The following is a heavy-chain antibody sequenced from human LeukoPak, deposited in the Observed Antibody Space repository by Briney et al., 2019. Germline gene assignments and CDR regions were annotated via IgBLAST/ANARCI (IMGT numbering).Heavy chain of an antibody. CDR2: IKQDGGQI. J-gene: IGHJ4*02. Sequence: GGSLRLSSAASEFTFSSYWMSWVRQAPGKGLEWVANIKQDGGQIYYLESVKGRFTVSRDNAKNSLYLQMNSLRAEDTAVYYCARLGARQMLEYWGQGTLVTVSS. CDR1: EFTFSSYW. V-gene: IGHV3-7*01. D-gene: IGHD4-17*01. CDR3: ARLGARQMLEY.